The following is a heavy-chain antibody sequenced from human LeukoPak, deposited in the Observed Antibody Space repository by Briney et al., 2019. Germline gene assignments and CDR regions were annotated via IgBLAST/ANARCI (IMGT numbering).Heavy chain of an antibody. V-gene: IGHV3-7*01. J-gene: IGHJ4*02. Sequence: GGSLRLSCAASGFSFSDFGMGWVRQAPGKGLEWVANIKQDGSEKYYVDSVKGRFTISRDNAKNSLYLQMNSLRAEDTAVYYCASLVTNSIDYWGQGTLVTVSS. CDR1: GFSFSDFG. D-gene: IGHD2/OR15-2a*01. CDR2: IKQDGSEK. CDR3: ASLVTNSIDY.